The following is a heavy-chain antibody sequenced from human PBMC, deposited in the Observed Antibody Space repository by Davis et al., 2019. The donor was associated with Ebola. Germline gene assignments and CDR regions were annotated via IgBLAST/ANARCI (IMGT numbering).Heavy chain of an antibody. Sequence: GGSLRPSCAVSGFAVSSNHMSWVRQAPGKGLEWDSVIYEQSSAYADAVRGRFIISRDKSNNTLYLQMNSLRVDDTAVYYCATTQWLREFDNWDQGTLVTVSS. CDR1: GFAVSSNH. J-gene: IGHJ4*02. V-gene: IGHV3-53*05. CDR2: IYEQSS. D-gene: IGHD6-19*01. CDR3: ATTQWLREFDN.